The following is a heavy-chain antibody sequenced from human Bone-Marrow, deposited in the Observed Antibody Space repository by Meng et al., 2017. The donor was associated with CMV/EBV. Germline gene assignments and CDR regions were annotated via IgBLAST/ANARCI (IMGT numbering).Heavy chain of an antibody. CDR2: INPSVATK. Sequence: ASVKVSCKASGHTFTGYYIHWVRQAPGQGLEWMGIINPSVATKSYAQKFQGRVTLTRDTSTNTVYMELSSLTSEDTAVYYCARGSSIVGASTGSEYCHYWGQGTLVTVSS. D-gene: IGHD1-26*01. CDR3: ARGSSIVGASTGSEYCHY. CDR1: GHTFTGYY. V-gene: IGHV1-46*01. J-gene: IGHJ1*01.